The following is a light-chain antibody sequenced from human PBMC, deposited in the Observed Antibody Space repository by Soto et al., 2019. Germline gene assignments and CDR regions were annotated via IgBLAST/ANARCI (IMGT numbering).Light chain of an antibody. CDR1: SSDVGSYNL. V-gene: IGLV2-23*01. CDR2: EGS. J-gene: IGLJ1*01. Sequence: QSALTQPASVSGSPGQSITIFCTGSSSDVGSYNLVSWYQQHPGKAPKLMIYEGSKRPSGVSNRFSGSKSGNTASLTISGLQAEDEADYYCCSYAGGGSYVFGPGTKLTV. CDR3: CSYAGGGSYV.